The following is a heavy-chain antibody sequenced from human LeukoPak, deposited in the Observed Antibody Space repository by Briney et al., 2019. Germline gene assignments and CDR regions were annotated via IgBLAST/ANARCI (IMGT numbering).Heavy chain of an antibody. J-gene: IGHJ3*02. Sequence: GRSLRLSCAASGFTFSSYAMHWVRQAPGKGLEWVAVISYDGSNKYYADSVKGRFTISRDNSKNTLFLEMNSLRAEDTAVYYCAKALTSGWYLDAFNIWGQGTMVTVSS. D-gene: IGHD6-19*01. CDR3: AKALTSGWYLDAFNI. CDR1: GFTFSSYA. V-gene: IGHV3-30*04. CDR2: ISYDGSNK.